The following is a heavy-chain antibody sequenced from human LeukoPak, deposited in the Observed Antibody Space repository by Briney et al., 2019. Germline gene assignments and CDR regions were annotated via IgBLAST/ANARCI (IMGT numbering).Heavy chain of an antibody. J-gene: IGHJ4*02. Sequence: ASVKVSCKASGYTFTGYYMHWVRQAPGQGLEWMGWINPNSGGTNYAQKFQGRVTMTRDTSISTAYMELSRLRSDDTAVYYCARDEELLWYGWLVYWGQGTLVTVSS. CDR3: ARDEELLWYGWLVY. CDR1: GYTFTGYY. CDR2: INPNSGGT. V-gene: IGHV1-2*02. D-gene: IGHD2-2*01.